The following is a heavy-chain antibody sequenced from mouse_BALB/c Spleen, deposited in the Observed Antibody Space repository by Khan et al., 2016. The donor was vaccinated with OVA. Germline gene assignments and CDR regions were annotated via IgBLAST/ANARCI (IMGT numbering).Heavy chain of an antibody. Sequence: EVQLQESGPGLVKPSQSLSLTCTVTGYSITSDYAWNWIRQFPGNKLEWMGYISSSGSTNYNPALKSRISITRDTSKNQFFLQLNSVTTEDTAAYYCARDGSRYNSAIDYWGQGTSVTVSS. CDR1: GYSITSDYA. D-gene: IGHD2-3*01. CDR3: ARDGSRYNSAIDY. J-gene: IGHJ4*01. CDR2: ISSSGST. V-gene: IGHV3-2*02.